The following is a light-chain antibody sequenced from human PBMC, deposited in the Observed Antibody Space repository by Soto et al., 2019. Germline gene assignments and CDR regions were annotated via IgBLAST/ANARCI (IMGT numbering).Light chain of an antibody. J-gene: IGKJ1*01. CDR3: QQYNTYST. CDR2: DAS. V-gene: IGKV1-5*01. Sequence: DIPMTQSPSTLSASVGDRVTITCRASQSVRNWLAWYQQRPGKAPKLLIYDASSLESGVPSRFRGSGSGTEFTLTISSLQPDDFATYFCQQYNTYSTFGQGTKVEI. CDR1: QSVRNW.